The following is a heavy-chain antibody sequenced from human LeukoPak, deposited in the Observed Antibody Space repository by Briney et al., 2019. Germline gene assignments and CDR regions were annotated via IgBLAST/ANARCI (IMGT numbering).Heavy chain of an antibody. CDR1: GGSISSSSYY. V-gene: IGHV4-39*07. Sequence: SETLSLTCTVSGGSISSSSYYWGWIRQPPGKGLEWIGSIYYSGSTYYNPSLKSRVTISVDTSKNQFSPKLSSVTAADTAVYYCARGEDSTVTSDYWGQGTLVTVSS. J-gene: IGHJ4*02. CDR2: IYYSGST. CDR3: ARGEDSTVTSDY. D-gene: IGHD4-17*01.